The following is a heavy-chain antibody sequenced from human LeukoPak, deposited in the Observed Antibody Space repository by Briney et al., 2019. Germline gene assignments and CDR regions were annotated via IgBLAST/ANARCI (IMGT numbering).Heavy chain of an antibody. J-gene: IGHJ6*03. Sequence: PGGSLRLSCAASGFTFSSYWMSWVRQAPGKGLEWVANIKQDGSEKYYVDSVKGRFTISRDNAKNSLYLQMNSLRAEDTAVYYCARFSITMVRVDYYYYMDVWGKGTTVTISS. CDR2: IKQDGSEK. CDR3: ARFSITMVRVDYYYYMDV. CDR1: GFTFSSYW. D-gene: IGHD3-10*01. V-gene: IGHV3-7*01.